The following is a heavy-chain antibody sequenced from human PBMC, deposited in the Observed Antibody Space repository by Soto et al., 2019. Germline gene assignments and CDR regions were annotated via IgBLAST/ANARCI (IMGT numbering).Heavy chain of an antibody. J-gene: IGHJ6*02. V-gene: IGHV3-13*05. D-gene: IGHD2-8*02. CDR3: ASTDSDFYGLDV. CDR1: GFTFRNYD. CDR2: ISAAGDP. Sequence: EVQLVESGGGLVQPGGSLRLSCEASGFTFRNYDMHWVRQGTGKGLAWVSGISAAGDPDYADSVEGRFTISRENAQNTFFLQMNSLTVGDTAVYYCASTDSDFYGLDVWGQGTTVIVSS.